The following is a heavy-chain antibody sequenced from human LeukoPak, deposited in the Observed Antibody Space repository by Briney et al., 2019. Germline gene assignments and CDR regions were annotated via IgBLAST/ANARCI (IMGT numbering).Heavy chain of an antibody. CDR2: IYSGGST. CDR1: GFTFSDHY. V-gene: IGHV3-53*01. CDR3: ARDWSHRCFDY. D-gene: IGHD3-3*01. Sequence: QPGGSLRLSCAASGFTFSDHYMSWVRQAPGKGLEWVSVIYSGGSTYYADSVKGRFTISRDNSKNTLYPQMNSLRAEDTAVYYCARDWSHRCFDYWGQGTLVTVSS. J-gene: IGHJ4*02.